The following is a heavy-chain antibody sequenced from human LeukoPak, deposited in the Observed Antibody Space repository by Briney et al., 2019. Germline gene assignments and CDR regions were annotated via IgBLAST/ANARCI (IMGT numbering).Heavy chain of an antibody. J-gene: IGHJ3*02. CDR2: VFTSGST. Sequence: SETLSLTCTVSGGSLSSYYWSWIRRPAGKGLEWIGRVFTSGSTNYNPSLKSRVTISVDTSKNQFSLKLSSVTAADTAVYYCAREGLLHAFDIWGQGTMVTVSS. CDR3: AREGLLHAFDI. V-gene: IGHV4-4*07. CDR1: GGSLSSYY.